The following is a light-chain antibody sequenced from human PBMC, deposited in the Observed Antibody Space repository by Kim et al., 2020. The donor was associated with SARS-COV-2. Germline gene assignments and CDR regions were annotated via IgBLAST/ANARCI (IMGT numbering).Light chain of an antibody. V-gene: IGLV3-21*04. CDR1: NIGSKS. CDR3: QVWDRSSDHPYV. CDR2: YDS. J-gene: IGLJ1*01. Sequence: SYELTQPPSVSVAPGKTARITCGGNNIGSKSVHWYQQKPGQAPVLVIYYDSDRPSGIPERFSGSNSGNTATLTISRVEVGDEADYYCQVWDRSSDHPYVF.